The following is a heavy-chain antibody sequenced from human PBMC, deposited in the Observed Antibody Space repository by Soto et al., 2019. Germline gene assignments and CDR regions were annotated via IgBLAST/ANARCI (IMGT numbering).Heavy chain of an antibody. V-gene: IGHV1-69*13. Sequence: SVKVSCKASGGTFSSYAISWVRQAPGQGLEWMGGIIPIFGTANYAQKFQGRVTITADESTSTAYMELSSLRSEDTAVYYCARPLDDYKGPFDPGGQGTRVTVSS. J-gene: IGHJ5*02. CDR1: GGTFSSYA. CDR2: IIPIFGTA. D-gene: IGHD4-4*01. CDR3: ARPLDDYKGPFDP.